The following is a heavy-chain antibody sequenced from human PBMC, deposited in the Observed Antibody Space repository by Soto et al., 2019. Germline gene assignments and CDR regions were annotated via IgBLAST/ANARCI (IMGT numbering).Heavy chain of an antibody. CDR2: IYYSGST. CDR3: AREEMDYLDSSGSLDY. D-gene: IGHD3-22*01. J-gene: IGHJ4*02. CDR1: GGSISSGAYY. Sequence: QVQLQESGPGLVKPSQTLSLTCTISGGSISSGAYYWSWIRQHPGKGLEWIGYIYYSGSTYYNPSLKSRATISVDTSKNQFSLKLSSVTAADTAVYYCAREEMDYLDSSGSLDYWGQGTLVTVSS. V-gene: IGHV4-31*03.